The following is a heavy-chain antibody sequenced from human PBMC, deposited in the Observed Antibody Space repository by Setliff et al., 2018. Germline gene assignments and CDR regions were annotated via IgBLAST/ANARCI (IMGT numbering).Heavy chain of an antibody. Sequence: PGGSLRLSCAASGFAFASHNMLWVRQAPGKGLEWVANINQDGSEKYYVDSVKGRFTISRDNAKNSLYLQMNSLRADDTAVYYCAGDPPYSGYAFHIWGQGTMVTVSS. J-gene: IGHJ3*02. CDR1: GFAFASHN. V-gene: IGHV3-7*01. CDR3: AGDPPYSGYAFHI. D-gene: IGHD5-12*01. CDR2: INQDGSEK.